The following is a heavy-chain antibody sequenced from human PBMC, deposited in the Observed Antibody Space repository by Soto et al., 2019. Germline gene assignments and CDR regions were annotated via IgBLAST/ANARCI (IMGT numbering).Heavy chain of an antibody. CDR2: IVHMFGTR. J-gene: IGHJ6*02. CDR1: GGSFSTFA. D-gene: IGHD1-26*01. V-gene: IGHV1-69*01. CDR3: ARAIVDLPGSNRADHDGLGV. Sequence: QVQLVQSGAEVKQPGSSVKVSCKASGGSFSTFAFGWVRQAPGQGLEWMGGIVHMFGTRDYAQRVQGRVTFTEDDSTSTAYMELSSLTSEDTALYYCARAIVDLPGSNRADHDGLGVWAQGTTVTVSS.